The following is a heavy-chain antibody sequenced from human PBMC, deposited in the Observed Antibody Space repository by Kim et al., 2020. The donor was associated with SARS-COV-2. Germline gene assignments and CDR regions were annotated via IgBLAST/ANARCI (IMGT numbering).Heavy chain of an antibody. V-gene: IGHV3-21*01. J-gene: IGHJ4*02. Sequence: DAVKGRFTISRDNAKNSLYLQMNSLRAEDTAVYYCARVLRITMVRGVPGYWGQGTLVTVSS. CDR3: ARVLRITMVRGVPGY. D-gene: IGHD3-10*01.